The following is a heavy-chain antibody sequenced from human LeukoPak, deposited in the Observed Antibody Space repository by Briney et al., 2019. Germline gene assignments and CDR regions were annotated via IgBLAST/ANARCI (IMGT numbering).Heavy chain of an antibody. V-gene: IGHV3-7*01. J-gene: IGHJ3*02. D-gene: IGHD1-1*01. CDR3: VRDLSPVSDRNVWYDALDI. CDR1: GFTFSSYW. CDR2: IKQDGSEK. Sequence: PGGSLRLSCAASGFTFSSYWMSWVRQAPGKGLEWVANIKQDGSEKYYVDSVKGRFTISRDNAKNSLYLQMNSLRAEDTAVYYCVRDLSPVSDRNVWYDALDIWGQGTMVTVSS.